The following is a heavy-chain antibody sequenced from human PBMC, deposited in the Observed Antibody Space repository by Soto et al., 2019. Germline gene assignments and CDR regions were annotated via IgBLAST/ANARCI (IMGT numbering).Heavy chain of an antibody. J-gene: IGHJ3*02. CDR1: GYTFTSYD. D-gene: IGHD2-2*01. CDR3: ARAPRYCISTSCYPRI. CDR2: MNPNSGNT. Sequence: ASVKVSCKASGYTFTSYDINWVRQAPGQGLEWMGWMNPNSGNTGYAQKFQGRVTMTRNTSISTAYMGLSSLRSEDTAVYYCARAPRYCISTSCYPRIWGQGTMVTVSS. V-gene: IGHV1-8*01.